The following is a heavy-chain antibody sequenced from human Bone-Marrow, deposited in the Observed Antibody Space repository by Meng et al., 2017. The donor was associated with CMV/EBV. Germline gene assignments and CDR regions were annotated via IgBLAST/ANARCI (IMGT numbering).Heavy chain of an antibody. V-gene: IGHV1-69*02. J-gene: IGHJ6*01. D-gene: IGHD1/OR15-1a*01. Sequence: SVKVSCKASGGTFSSYTISWVRQAPGQGLEWMGRIIPILGIANYAQKFQGRVTITADNSTSTAYMELSSLRSEDTAVYYCARWVNRLDYYYYGMDVWGQGTTVTVSS. CDR3: ARWVNRLDYYYYGMDV. CDR2: IIPILGIA. CDR1: GGTFSSYT.